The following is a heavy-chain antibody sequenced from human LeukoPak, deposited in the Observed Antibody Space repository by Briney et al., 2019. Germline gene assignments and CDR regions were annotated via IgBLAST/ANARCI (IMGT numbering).Heavy chain of an antibody. CDR1: GGSISSGDYY. V-gene: IGHV4-30-4*01. CDR2: IYYSGST. D-gene: IGHD6-13*01. J-gene: IGHJ2*01. Sequence: ASETLSLTCTVSGGSISSGDYYWSWIRQPPGKGLEWIGYIYYSGSTYYNPSLKSRVTISEDTSKDQFSLKLSSVTAADTAVYYCARDLAAARYFDLWGRGTLVTVSP. CDR3: ARDLAAARYFDL.